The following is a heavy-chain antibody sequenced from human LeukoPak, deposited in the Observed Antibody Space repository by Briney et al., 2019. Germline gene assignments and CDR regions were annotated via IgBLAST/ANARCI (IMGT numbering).Heavy chain of an antibody. CDR2: ISSNGGST. J-gene: IGHJ4*02. D-gene: IGHD5-18*01. Sequence: PGGSLRLSCAASGFTFSSYAMSWVRQAPGKGLEYVSAISSNGGSTYYADSVKGRFTISRDNSKNTLYLQMSSLRAEDTAVYYCVKGDTAMAYYFDYWGQGTLVTVSS. CDR1: GFTFSSYA. V-gene: IGHV3-64D*06. CDR3: VKGDTAMAYYFDY.